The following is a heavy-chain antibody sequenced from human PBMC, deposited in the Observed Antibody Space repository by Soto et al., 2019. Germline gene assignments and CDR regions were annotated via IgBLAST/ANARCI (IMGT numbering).Heavy chain of an antibody. CDR3: ARDFAYFDS. Sequence: KPSETLSLTCTVSGGSISSSSYYWGWIRQPPGKGLEWIGSIYYSGSTYYNPSLKSRVTISVDTSKNQFSLKLSSVTAADTAVYYCARDFAYFDSWGQGTLVTVSS. CDR2: IYYSGST. CDR1: GGSISSSSYY. J-gene: IGHJ4*02. D-gene: IGHD3-3*01. V-gene: IGHV4-39*01.